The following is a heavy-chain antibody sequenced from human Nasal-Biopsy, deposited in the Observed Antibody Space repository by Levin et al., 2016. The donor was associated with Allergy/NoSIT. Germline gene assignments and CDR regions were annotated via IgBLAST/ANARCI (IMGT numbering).Heavy chain of an antibody. CDR3: AREGGSSGEIDS. Sequence: GSLRLSCTVSGGGIRGYHWVWIRQPAGKGLEWIGRIFSSDNSNYNPSLKSRVNMSVDRPKDQFSLELRSVTAADTGIYYCAREGGSSGEIDSWGRGILVTVSS. V-gene: IGHV4-4*07. J-gene: IGHJ5*01. CDR2: IFSSDNS. CDR1: GGGIRGYH. D-gene: IGHD3-16*01.